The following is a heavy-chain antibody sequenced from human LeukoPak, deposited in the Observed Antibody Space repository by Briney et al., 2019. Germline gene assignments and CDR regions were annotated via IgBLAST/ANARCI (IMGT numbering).Heavy chain of an antibody. D-gene: IGHD4-17*01. CDR2: ISYDGSNK. Sequence: GGSLRLSCAASGFTFSSYGMHWVRQAPGKGLEWVAVISYDGSNKYYADSVKGRFTISRDNSKNTLYLQMNSLRAEETAVYYCAKDATVTTPSYWGQGTLVTVSS. V-gene: IGHV3-30*18. J-gene: IGHJ4*02. CDR1: GFTFSSYG. CDR3: AKDATVTTPSY.